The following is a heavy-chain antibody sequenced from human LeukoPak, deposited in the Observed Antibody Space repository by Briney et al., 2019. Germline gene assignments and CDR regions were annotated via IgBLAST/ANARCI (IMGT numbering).Heavy chain of an antibody. J-gene: IGHJ4*02. Sequence: GGSLRLSCAASGFTFSSYTMNWVRQAPGKGLGWVSSIISSGSYIYYAASVTGRFTITRDNAKNSLSLQMNSLRAEDTAVYYCARDFGGYCSSGNCYLGYLDYGGQGTLVTVSS. V-gene: IGHV3-21*03. D-gene: IGHD2-2*01. CDR1: GFTFSSYT. CDR3: ARDFGGYCSSGNCYLGYLDY. CDR2: IISSGSYI.